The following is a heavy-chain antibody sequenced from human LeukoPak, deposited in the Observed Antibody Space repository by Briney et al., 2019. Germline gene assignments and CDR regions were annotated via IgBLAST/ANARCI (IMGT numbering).Heavy chain of an antibody. CDR3: AKDQTYYYDSSGYFPIDY. Sequence: PGGSLRLSCAASGFTFRSYGMNWVRQAPGKGLEWVSFISGSGDTTYFSDSVKGRFTISRDNSKNTLYLQMNSLRAEDTAVYYCAKDQTYYYDSSGYFPIDYWGQGTLVTVSS. J-gene: IGHJ4*02. D-gene: IGHD3-22*01. V-gene: IGHV3-23*01. CDR2: ISGSGDTT. CDR1: GFTFRSYG.